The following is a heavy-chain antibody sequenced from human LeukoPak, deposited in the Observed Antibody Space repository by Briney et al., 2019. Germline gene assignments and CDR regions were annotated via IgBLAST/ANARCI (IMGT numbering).Heavy chain of an antibody. CDR3: ARAHCGGDCYPFDP. V-gene: IGHV4-59*01. CDR2: IYYSGST. Sequence: PSETLPLTCTVSGGSISSYYWSWIRQPPGKGLERIGYIYYSGSTNYNPSLKSRVTISVDTSKNQFSLKLSSVTAADTAVYYCARAHCGGDCYPFDPWGQGTLVTVSS. D-gene: IGHD2-21*02. CDR1: GGSISSYY. J-gene: IGHJ5*02.